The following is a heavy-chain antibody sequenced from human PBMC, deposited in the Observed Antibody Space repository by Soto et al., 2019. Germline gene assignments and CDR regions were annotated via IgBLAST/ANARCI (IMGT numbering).Heavy chain of an antibody. J-gene: IGHJ5*02. CDR3: ARDKFGRAPGVWFDP. CDR1: GGTFSSYA. D-gene: IGHD3-16*01. V-gene: IGHV1-69*13. Sequence: ASVKVSCKASGGTFSSYAISWVRQAPGQGLEWMGGIIPIFGTANYAQKFQGRVTITADESTSTAYMELSSLRSEDTAVYYCARDKFGRAPGVWFDPWGQGTLVTVSS. CDR2: IIPIFGTA.